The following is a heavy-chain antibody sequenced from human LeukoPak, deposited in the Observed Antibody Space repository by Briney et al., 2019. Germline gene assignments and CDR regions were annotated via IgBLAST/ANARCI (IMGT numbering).Heavy chain of an antibody. CDR3: ARTTVTPYGMDV. D-gene: IGHD4-17*01. Sequence: SETLSFTCTVSGGSISSSSYYWGWIRQPPGKGLEWIGSIYYSGSTYYNPSLKSRVTISVDTSKNQFSLKLSSVTAADTAVYYCARTTVTPYGMDVWGQGTTVTVSS. J-gene: IGHJ6*02. CDR2: IYYSGST. V-gene: IGHV4-39*01. CDR1: GGSISSSSYY.